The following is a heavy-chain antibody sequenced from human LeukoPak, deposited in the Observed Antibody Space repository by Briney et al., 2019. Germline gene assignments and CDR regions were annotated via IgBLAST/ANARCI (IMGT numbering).Heavy chain of an antibody. CDR3: ARPAQWELPYLYAFDI. J-gene: IGHJ3*02. CDR1: GYSFTSYW. D-gene: IGHD1-26*01. V-gene: IGHV5-51*01. Sequence: GEPLKISCKGSGYSFTSYWIGWVRQMPGKGLEWMGIIYPGDSDTRYSPSFQGQVTISADKSISTAYLQWSSLKASDTAMYYCARPAQWELPYLYAFDIWGQGTMVTVSS. CDR2: IYPGDSDT.